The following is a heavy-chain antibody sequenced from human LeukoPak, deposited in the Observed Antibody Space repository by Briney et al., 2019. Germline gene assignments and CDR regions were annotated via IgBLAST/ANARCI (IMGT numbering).Heavy chain of an antibody. Sequence: TSETLSLTCTVSGGSISSYYWSWIRQPAGKGLEWIGRIYTSGNTNYNPSLKSRVTMSVDTSKNQFSLKLSSVTAADTAVYYRARDRGDCSSTSCYEVGFDYWGQGTLVTVSS. CDR3: ARDRGDCSSTSCYEVGFDY. CDR2: IYTSGNT. CDR1: GGSISSYY. J-gene: IGHJ4*02. V-gene: IGHV4-4*07. D-gene: IGHD2-2*01.